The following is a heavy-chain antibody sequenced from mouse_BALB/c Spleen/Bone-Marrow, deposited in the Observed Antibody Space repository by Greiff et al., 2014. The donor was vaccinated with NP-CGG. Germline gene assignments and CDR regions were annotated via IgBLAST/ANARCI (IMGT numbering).Heavy chain of an antibody. Sequence: VMLVESGPGLVAPSQSLSITCTVSGFSLTSYGVHWVRQPPGKGLEWLGVIWADGSTNYNSALMSRLSISKDNSKSQVFLKMNSLQTDDTAMYYCSRITTATGAMDYRGQGTSVTVSS. CDR3: SRITTATGAMDY. J-gene: IGHJ4*01. CDR2: IWADGST. D-gene: IGHD1-2*01. CDR1: GFSLTSYG. V-gene: IGHV2-9*02.